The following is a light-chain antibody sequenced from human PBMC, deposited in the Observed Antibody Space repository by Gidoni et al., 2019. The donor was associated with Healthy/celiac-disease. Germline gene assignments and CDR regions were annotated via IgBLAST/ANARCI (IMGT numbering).Light chain of an antibody. CDR3: QQNYSTPPVT. V-gene: IGKV1-39*01. Sequence: DIQMTQSPSSLSASVGDRVTITCRASQSISSYLNWYQQKPGKAPKLLIYAASSLQSGVPSRFSGSGSGTDFNLTISSLQPEDIATYYCQQNYSTPPVTFGQGTRLEIK. CDR1: QSISSY. CDR2: AAS. J-gene: IGKJ5*01.